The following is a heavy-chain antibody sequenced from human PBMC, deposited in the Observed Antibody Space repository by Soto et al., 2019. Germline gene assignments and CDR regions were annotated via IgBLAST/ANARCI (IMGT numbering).Heavy chain of an antibody. D-gene: IGHD6-19*01. V-gene: IGHV4-4*09. CDR2: ISNIGTT. Sequence: PSETLSLTCKVSGVSISTYWWPWIRQPPGEGLEWIGHISNIGTTNYNPSLKSRVNIPANRSQNQFSSNLTSLTAADTAFYFCSSKPSKGSAWPPDYWGQGTLVTVSS. CDR3: SSKPSKGSAWPPDY. J-gene: IGHJ4*02. CDR1: GVSISTYW.